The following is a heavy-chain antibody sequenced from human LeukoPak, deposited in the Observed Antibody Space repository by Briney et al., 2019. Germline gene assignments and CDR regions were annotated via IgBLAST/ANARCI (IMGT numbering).Heavy chain of an antibody. CDR3: ARGGLGYGFPEFDY. D-gene: IGHD5-18*01. J-gene: IGHJ4*02. CDR2: ISSSSSTI. CDR1: GFTFSSYS. V-gene: IGHV3-48*01. Sequence: GGSLRLSCAASGFTFSSYSMNWVRQAPGKGLEWVSYISSSSSTIYYADSVKGRFTISRDNAKNSLYLQMNSLRAEDTAVYYCARGGLGYGFPEFDYWGQGTLVTVSS.